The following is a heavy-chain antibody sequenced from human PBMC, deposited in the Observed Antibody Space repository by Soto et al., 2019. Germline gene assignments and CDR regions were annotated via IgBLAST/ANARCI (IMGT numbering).Heavy chain of an antibody. V-gene: IGHV1-18*04. Sequence: ASVTVSCKSSGYTFTSYGFSWVRQAPGQGLEWMGWISGYNGNTNYAQKFQGRVTMTTDTSTSTAYMELRSLRSDDTAVYYCARAARYCSSAICFSFFYWFDTCGQGTLVTVSS. CDR1: GYTFTSYG. CDR2: ISGYNGNT. CDR3: ARAARYCSSAICFSFFYWFDT. J-gene: IGHJ5*02. D-gene: IGHD2-2*01.